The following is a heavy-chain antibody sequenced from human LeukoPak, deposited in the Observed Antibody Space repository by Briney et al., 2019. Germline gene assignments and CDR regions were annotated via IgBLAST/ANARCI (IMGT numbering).Heavy chain of an antibody. CDR1: GFIFSAYS. D-gene: IGHD1-26*01. J-gene: IGHJ3*01. CDR3: ARGYSGTYPNV. CDR2: ISDSSDII. Sequence: GGSLRLSCAASGFIFSAYSMNWVRQVPGKGLEWVSYISDSSDIIYYADSVKGRFTISRDNAKDSLYLQMNSLRAEDTAIYYCARGYSGTYPNVWGQGTMVTVSS. V-gene: IGHV3-48*04.